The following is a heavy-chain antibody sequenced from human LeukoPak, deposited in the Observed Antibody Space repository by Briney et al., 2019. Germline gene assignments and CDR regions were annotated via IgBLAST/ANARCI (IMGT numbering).Heavy chain of an antibody. D-gene: IGHD6-13*01. V-gene: IGHV4-34*01. CDR2: INHSGST. Sequence: SETLSLTCAVYGGSFSGYYWSWIRQPPGKGQEWIGEINHSGSTNYNPSLKSRVTISVDTSKNQFSLKLSSVTAADTAVYYCARQEGSSSYAFDYWGQGTLVTVSS. J-gene: IGHJ4*02. CDR1: GGSFSGYY. CDR3: ARQEGSSSYAFDY.